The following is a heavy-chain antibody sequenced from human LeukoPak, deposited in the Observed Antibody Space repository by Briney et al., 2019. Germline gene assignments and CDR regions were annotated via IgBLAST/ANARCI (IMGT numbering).Heavy chain of an antibody. CDR1: GGSFSGYD. Sequence: KPSETLSLTCAVYGGSFSGYDWSWIRQPPGKGLEWIGEINHSGSTNYNPSLKSRVTISVDTSKNRFSLKLSSVTAADTAVYYCARGWTPTDAFDIWGQGTMVTVSS. CDR2: INHSGST. CDR3: ARGWTPTDAFDI. J-gene: IGHJ3*02. V-gene: IGHV4-34*01. D-gene: IGHD3/OR15-3a*01.